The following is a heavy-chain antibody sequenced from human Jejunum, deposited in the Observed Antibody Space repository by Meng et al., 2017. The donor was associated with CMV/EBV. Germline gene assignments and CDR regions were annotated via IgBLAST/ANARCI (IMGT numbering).Heavy chain of an antibody. V-gene: IGHV3-7*01. CDR2: IRKDGGEI. D-gene: IGHD6-19*01. Sequence: ASGFTFSNNWMGWVRQAPGKGLEWVADIRKDGGEIYYVDSVKGRFTISRDNAKNSLYLQMNSLRAEDTALYCCARDMGWYRFDSWGQGTLVTVSS. CDR1: GFTFSNNW. CDR3: ARDMGWYRFDS. J-gene: IGHJ4*02.